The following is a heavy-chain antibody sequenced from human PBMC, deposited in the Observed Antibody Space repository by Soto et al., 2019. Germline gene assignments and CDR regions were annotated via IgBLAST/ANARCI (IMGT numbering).Heavy chain of an antibody. Sequence: QVQLVESGGGVVQPGRSLRLSCAASGFTFSSYAMHWVRQAPGKGLEWVAVISYDGSNKYYADSVKGRFTISRDNSKNTLDLQMNSLRAEDTAVYYCARDPVTWGSGSPHPYYYYGMDVWGQGTTVTVSS. V-gene: IGHV3-30-3*01. CDR1: GFTFSSYA. CDR3: ARDPVTWGSGSPHPYYYYGMDV. CDR2: ISYDGSNK. J-gene: IGHJ6*02. D-gene: IGHD3-10*01.